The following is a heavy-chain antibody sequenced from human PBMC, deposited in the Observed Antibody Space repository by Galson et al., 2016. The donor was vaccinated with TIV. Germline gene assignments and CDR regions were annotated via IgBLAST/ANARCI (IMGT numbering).Heavy chain of an antibody. D-gene: IGHD3-10*01. CDR2: INPIFGTA. CDR3: SRGRGYYFGSGSSYFDY. CDR1: GGTFSNFV. Sequence: SGGTFSNFVISWVRQAPGQGLEWMGSINPIFGTANYAQKFQGRVTITADTSTSTIYMELSSLRSEDTAVYYCSRGRGYYFGSGSSYFDYWGQGSLVTVSS. J-gene: IGHJ4*02. V-gene: IGHV1-69*06.